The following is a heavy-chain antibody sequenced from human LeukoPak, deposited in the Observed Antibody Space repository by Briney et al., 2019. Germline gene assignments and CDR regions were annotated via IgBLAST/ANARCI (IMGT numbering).Heavy chain of an antibody. J-gene: IGHJ3*02. V-gene: IGHV7-4-1*02. CDR3: ARSAGDAIQLWEADAFDI. Sequence: ASVKVSCKASGYTFTSYAMNWVRQAPGRGLEWMGWINTNTGNPTYAQGFTGRFVFSLDTSVSTAYLQISSLKAEDTAVYYCARSAGDAIQLWEADAFDIWGQGTMVTVSS. CDR1: GYTFTSYA. D-gene: IGHD5-18*01. CDR2: INTNTGNP.